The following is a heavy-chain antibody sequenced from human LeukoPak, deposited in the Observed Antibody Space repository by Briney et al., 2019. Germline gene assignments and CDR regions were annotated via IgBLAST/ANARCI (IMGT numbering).Heavy chain of an antibody. CDR3: ARGCIAAAGMPCDY. D-gene: IGHD6-13*01. CDR2: INTNTGNP. Sequence: GGSLRLSCAASGYTFTSYAMNWVRQAPGQGLEWMGWINTNTGNPTYAQGFTGRFVFSLDTSVSTAYLQISSLKAEDTAVYYCARGCIAAAGMPCDYWGQGTLVTVSS. CDR1: GYTFTSYA. V-gene: IGHV7-4-1*02. J-gene: IGHJ4*02.